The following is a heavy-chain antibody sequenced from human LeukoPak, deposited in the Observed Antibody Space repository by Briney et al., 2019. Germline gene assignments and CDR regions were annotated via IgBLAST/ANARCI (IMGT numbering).Heavy chain of an antibody. CDR2: IYSGGST. J-gene: IGHJ3*02. D-gene: IGHD2-8*01. V-gene: IGHV3-53*01. Sequence: ETLSLTCTVSGGSINSGDYYWSWIRQPPGKGLEWVSVIYSGGSTYYADSVKGRFTISRDNSKNTLYLQMNSLRAEDTAVYYCARDLLYQGGAFDIWGQGTMVTVSS. CDR3: ARDLLYQGGAFDI. CDR1: GGSINSGDYY.